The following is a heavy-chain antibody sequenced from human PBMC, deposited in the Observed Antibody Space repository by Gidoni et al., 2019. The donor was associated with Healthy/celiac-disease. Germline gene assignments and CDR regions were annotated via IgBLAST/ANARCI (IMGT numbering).Heavy chain of an antibody. V-gene: IGHV3-73*01. CDR1: SA. D-gene: IGHD2-21*02. CDR2: IRSKANSYAT. Sequence: SAMHWVRQASGTGLEWVGRIRSKANSYATAYAAALNGRFTISSDDSKNTAYLQMNSRKTEDTAVYYWTRTWGTASFDYLGQGCLVTFSS. CDR3: TRTWGTASFDY. J-gene: IGHJ4*02.